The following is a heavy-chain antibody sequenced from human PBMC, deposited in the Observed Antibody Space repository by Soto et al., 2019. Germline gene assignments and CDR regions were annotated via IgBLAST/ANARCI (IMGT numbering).Heavy chain of an antibody. Sequence: EVQLVESGGGLVQPGESLTLSCAASGFTFSSYWMHWVRQAPGKGLVWVSRIKSDGSGTYYADSVKGRLTISRDNARNTLYLQMNSLRVEDTAVYFCARGDGDHYDGNDYLGRHWGQGTLVTVSS. J-gene: IGHJ4*02. CDR3: ARGDGDHYDGNDYLGRH. D-gene: IGHD3-16*01. V-gene: IGHV3-74*01. CDR1: GFTFSSYW. CDR2: IKSDGSGT.